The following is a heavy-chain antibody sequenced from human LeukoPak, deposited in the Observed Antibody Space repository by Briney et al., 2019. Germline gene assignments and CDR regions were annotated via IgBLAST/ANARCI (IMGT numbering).Heavy chain of an antibody. CDR2: IYYSGST. CDR1: GGSISSSSYY. Sequence: SETLSLTCTVSGGSISSSSYYWGWIRQPPGKGLEWIGSIYYSGSTYYNPSLKSRVTISVDTSKNQFSLKLSSVTAADTAVYYCARADSDDNIVVVLAAIRRRQNWFDPWGQGTLVTVSS. V-gene: IGHV4-39*07. J-gene: IGHJ5*02. CDR3: ARADSDDNIVVVLAAIRRRQNWFDP. D-gene: IGHD2-2*02.